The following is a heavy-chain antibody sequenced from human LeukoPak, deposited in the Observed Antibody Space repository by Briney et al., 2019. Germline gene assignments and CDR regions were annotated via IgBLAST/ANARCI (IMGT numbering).Heavy chain of an antibody. CDR1: SASLRSHH. D-gene: IGHD3-22*01. Sequence: PSETLSLTCAVSSASLRSHHGGWIRQPAGKGVEGVGRVPFSGSTNSNPSLRRRVAISLAKSQNELSLTLKSVSAADTAVYYCARDESSRDDSGGYHYWGRGVLVTVSS. CDR2: VPFSGST. J-gene: IGHJ4*02. CDR3: ARDESSRDDSGGYHY. V-gene: IGHV4-4*07.